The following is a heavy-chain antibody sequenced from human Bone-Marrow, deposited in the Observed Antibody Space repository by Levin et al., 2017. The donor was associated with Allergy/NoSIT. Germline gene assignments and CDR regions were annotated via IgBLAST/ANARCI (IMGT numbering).Heavy chain of an antibody. J-gene: IGHJ4*02. Sequence: PGESLKISCAASGFTVSSNYMSWVRQAPGKGPEWVSVIYSGWSTYYADSVKGRFTISRDNSKNTLYLQMNSLRAEDTAVYYCARGWFGELLSHWGQGTLVTVSS. CDR1: GFTVSSNY. V-gene: IGHV3-53*01. CDR3: ARGWFGELLSH. D-gene: IGHD3-10*01. CDR2: IYSGWST.